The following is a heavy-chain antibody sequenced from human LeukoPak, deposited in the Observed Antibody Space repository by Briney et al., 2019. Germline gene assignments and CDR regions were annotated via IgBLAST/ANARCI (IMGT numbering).Heavy chain of an antibody. V-gene: IGHV3-23*01. D-gene: IGHD3-10*01. CDR1: GFTFSSYA. CDR2: ISGSGGST. CDR3: ARPGIIWFGEFLPAFDI. Sequence: GGSLRLSCAASGFTFSSYAMSWVRQAPGKGLEWVSAISGSGGSTYYADSVKGRFTISRDNSKNTLYLQMNSLRAEDTAVYYCARPGIIWFGEFLPAFDIWGQGTMVTVSS. J-gene: IGHJ3*02.